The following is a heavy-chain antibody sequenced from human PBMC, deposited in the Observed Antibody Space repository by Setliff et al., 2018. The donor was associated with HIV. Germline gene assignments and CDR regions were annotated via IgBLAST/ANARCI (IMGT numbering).Heavy chain of an antibody. Sequence: ASVKVSCKASGCTFTNYGITWLRQAPGQGPEWMGWISTYSGSTKYEENLQGRVTMTTDTSTSTAYMELRSLRSDDTAVYYCAIDTTTALHPPLIWFDPWGQGTLVTVSS. CDR1: GCTFTNYG. CDR3: AIDTTTALHPPLIWFDP. D-gene: IGHD4-17*01. CDR2: ISTYSGST. V-gene: IGHV1-18*01. J-gene: IGHJ5*02.